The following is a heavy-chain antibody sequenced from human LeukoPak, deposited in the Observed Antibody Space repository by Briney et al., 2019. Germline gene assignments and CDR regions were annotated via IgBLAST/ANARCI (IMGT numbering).Heavy chain of an antibody. V-gene: IGHV1-18*01. CDR3: ARRYYYYDTSGYNYYYYGMDV. Sequence: ASVKVSCKASGYTFTSYGISWVRQAPGQGLEWMGWISAYNGNTNYAQKFQGRITITRDTSASTAYMELSSLRSEDTAVYYCARRYYYYDTSGYNYYYYGMDVWGQGTTVTVSS. CDR2: ISAYNGNT. CDR1: GYTFTSYG. J-gene: IGHJ6*02. D-gene: IGHD3-22*01.